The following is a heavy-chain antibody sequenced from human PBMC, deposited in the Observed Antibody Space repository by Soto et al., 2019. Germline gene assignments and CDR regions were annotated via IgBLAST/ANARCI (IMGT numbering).Heavy chain of an antibody. CDR3: ARSRSGAVADSFDF. J-gene: IGHJ4*02. Sequence: GESLKISCAASGFTFRIYAIHWVRQAPGKGLEWVAVISRDGTNKYYVDSVKGRFTISRDNSKDTVYLQMNSLRDEDSAMFYCARSRSGAVADSFDFWGQGTLVTVSS. CDR1: GFTFRIYA. D-gene: IGHD3-10*01. V-gene: IGHV3-30*04. CDR2: ISRDGTNK.